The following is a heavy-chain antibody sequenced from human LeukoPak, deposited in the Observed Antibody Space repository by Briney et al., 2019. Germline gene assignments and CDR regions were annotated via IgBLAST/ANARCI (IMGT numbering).Heavy chain of an antibody. CDR2: ISGSGGST. J-gene: IGHJ3*02. CDR1: GFTFSSYA. V-gene: IGHV3-23*01. D-gene: IGHD3-3*01. CDR3: AKDRSYYDFWSGYFGGAFEAFDI. Sequence: GGSLRLSCAASGFTFSSYAMSWVRQAPGKGLEWVSAISGSGGSTYYADSVKGRFTISRDNSKNTLYLQMNSLRAEDTAVYYCAKDRSYYDFWSGYFGGAFEAFDIWGQGTMVTVSS.